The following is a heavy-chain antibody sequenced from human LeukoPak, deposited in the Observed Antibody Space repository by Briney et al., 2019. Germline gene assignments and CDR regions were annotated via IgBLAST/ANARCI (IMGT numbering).Heavy chain of an antibody. Sequence: GGSLRLSCAASGFTFSSYAMSWVRQAPGKGLEWVSVISGSGGSTYYADSVKGRFTISKDNSKNTLYLQMNSLRAEDTAVYYCAKTYYFGRNYYDSSGYYFDYWGQGTLVTVSS. CDR3: AKTYYFGRNYYDSSGYYFDY. J-gene: IGHJ4*02. CDR2: ISGSGGST. V-gene: IGHV3-23*01. D-gene: IGHD3-22*01. CDR1: GFTFSSYA.